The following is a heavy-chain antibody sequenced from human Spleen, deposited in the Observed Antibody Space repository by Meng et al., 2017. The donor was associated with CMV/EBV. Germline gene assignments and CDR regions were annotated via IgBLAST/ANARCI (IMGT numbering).Heavy chain of an antibody. CDR1: VYSISSGYY. J-gene: IGHJ3*02. CDR2: IFHSGST. D-gene: IGHD6-19*01. CDR3: ARVVAGMRNDAFDI. Sequence: GSLRLSCTVSVYSISSGYYWGWIRQPPGKGLEWIGNIFHSGSTYYNPSLKSRVTISVDTSKNQFSLKLSSVTAADTAVYYCARVVAGMRNDAFDIWGQGTMVTVSS. V-gene: IGHV4-38-2*02.